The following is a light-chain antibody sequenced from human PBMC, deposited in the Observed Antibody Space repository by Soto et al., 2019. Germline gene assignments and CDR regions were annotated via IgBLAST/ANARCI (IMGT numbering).Light chain of an antibody. CDR3: QQYDTYWT. CDR2: KAT. J-gene: IGKJ1*01. CDR1: QSISDW. V-gene: IGKV1-5*03. Sequence: DIQMTQSPSTLSASVGDRVTITCRASQSISDWLAWYQQKPGKAPKLLIYKATTLEGGVPSRFSGSGSGTEFTLTISRLQPDDFAAYYCQQYDTYWTFGQGTKVEIK.